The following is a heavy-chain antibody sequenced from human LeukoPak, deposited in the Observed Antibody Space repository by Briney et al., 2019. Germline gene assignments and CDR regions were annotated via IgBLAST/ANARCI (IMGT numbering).Heavy chain of an antibody. CDR1: GGSISSYS. CDR2: IYYSGST. J-gene: IGHJ4*02. V-gene: IGHV4-59*01. D-gene: IGHD5-12*01. CDR3: ASRRDGYNGIDY. Sequence: ASETLSLTCTVSGGSISSYSWSWIRQPPGKGLEWIGYIYYSGSTNYNPSLKSRVTISVDTSKNQFSLKLSSVTAADTAVYYCASRRDGYNGIDYWGQGTLVTVSS.